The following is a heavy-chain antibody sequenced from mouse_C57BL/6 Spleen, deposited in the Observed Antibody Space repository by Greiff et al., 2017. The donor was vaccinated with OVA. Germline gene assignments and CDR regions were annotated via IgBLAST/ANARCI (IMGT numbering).Heavy chain of an antibody. CDR3: ARDYGSSYGY. D-gene: IGHD1-1*01. CDR2: IHPNSGST. Sequence: VQLQQPGAELVKPGASVKLSCKASGYTFTSYWMHWVKQRPGPGLEWIGMIHPNSGSTNYNEKFKSKATLTVDKSSSTAYMQLSSLTSEDSAVYYCARDYGSSYGYWGQGTTLTVSS. V-gene: IGHV1-64*01. J-gene: IGHJ2*01. CDR1: GYTFTSYW.